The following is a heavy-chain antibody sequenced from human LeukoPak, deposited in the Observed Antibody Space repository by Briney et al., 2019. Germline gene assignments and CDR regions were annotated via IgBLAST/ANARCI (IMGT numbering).Heavy chain of an antibody. D-gene: IGHD3-22*01. CDR2: IKSKSDGGTT. CDR1: GFTFSNAW. V-gene: IGHV3-15*01. Sequence: GGSLRLSCAASGFTFSNAWMSWVRQAPGKGLEWVGRIKSKSDGGTTDYAAPVKGRFTISRDDSKNTLYLQMNSLKTEDTAVYYCTTDLPGYDSSEDYFDYWGQGTLVTVSS. CDR3: TTDLPGYDSSEDYFDY. J-gene: IGHJ4*02.